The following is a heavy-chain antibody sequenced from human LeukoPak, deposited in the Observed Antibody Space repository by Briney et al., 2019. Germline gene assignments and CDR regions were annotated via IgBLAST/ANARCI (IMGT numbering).Heavy chain of an antibody. D-gene: IGHD6-19*01. CDR3: AKGLHRQWLVPHYFDY. CDR1: GFTFSSYA. Sequence: GGSLRLSCTVSGFTFSSYAMSWVRQPPGKGLEWVGAISGSGGSTYNAHPVKGRSTFLRNNSTNTPYLQIYGLRAEDTAVYYCAKGLHRQWLVPHYFDYWGQGTLVTVSS. J-gene: IGHJ4*02. CDR2: ISGSGGST. V-gene: IGHV3-23*01.